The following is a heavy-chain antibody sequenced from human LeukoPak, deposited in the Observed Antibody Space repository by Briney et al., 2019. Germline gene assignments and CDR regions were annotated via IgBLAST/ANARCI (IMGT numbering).Heavy chain of an antibody. CDR2: INPSGGST. V-gene: IGHV1-46*01. Sequence: GASVTVSFKASGYTFTSYYMHWVRQAPGQGLEWMGIINPSGGSTSYAQKFQGRVTMTRDTSTSTVYMELSSLRSEDTAVYYCARDIGGGGYSYGYSVDYWGQGTLVTVSS. CDR3: ARDIGGGGYSYGYSVDY. CDR1: GYTFTSYY. J-gene: IGHJ4*02. D-gene: IGHD5-18*01.